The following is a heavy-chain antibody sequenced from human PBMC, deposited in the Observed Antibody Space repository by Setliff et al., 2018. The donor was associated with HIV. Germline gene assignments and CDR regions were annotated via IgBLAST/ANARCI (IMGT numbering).Heavy chain of an antibody. CDR2: ISAYNGNT. J-gene: IGHJ4*02. CDR1: GYTFTSYG. V-gene: IGHV1-18*01. D-gene: IGHD3-10*01. Sequence: GASVKVSCKASGYTFTSYGISWVRQAPGQGLEWMGWISAYNGNTNYAQKLQGRVTMTTDTSTSTAYMELRSLRSDDTAVYYCATGHYGSDSYYSIDHWGQGTLVTVSS. CDR3: ATGHYGSDSYYSIDH.